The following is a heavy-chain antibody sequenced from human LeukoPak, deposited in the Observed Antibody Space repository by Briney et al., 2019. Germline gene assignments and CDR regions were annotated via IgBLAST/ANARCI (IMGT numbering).Heavy chain of an antibody. CDR2: IYYSGST. V-gene: IGHV4-61*01. J-gene: IGHJ4*02. CDR1: GGPVSSGSYY. Sequence: SETLSLTCTVSGGPVSSGSYYWSWIRQPPGKGLEWIGYIYYSGSTNYNPSLKSRVTISVDTSKNQFSLKLSSVTAADTAVYYCARDYAYCGGDCYFYFDYWGQGTLVTVSS. D-gene: IGHD2-21*02. CDR3: ARDYAYCGGDCYFYFDY.